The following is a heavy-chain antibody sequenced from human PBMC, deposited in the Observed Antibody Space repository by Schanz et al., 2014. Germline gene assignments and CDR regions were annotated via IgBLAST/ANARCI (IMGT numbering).Heavy chain of an antibody. J-gene: IGHJ4*02. Sequence: GASRKKSQNSVRISSKACGYTFTSYGISWVRQAPGQGLEWMRGISVHNGNTTYAQKLQGRVTMTTDTSTNTAYMELRSLRSDDTAVYYCARTSGAYVSHFDFWGQGTMVTVSS. D-gene: IGHD5-12*01. CDR3: ARTSGAYVSHFDF. V-gene: IGHV1-18*01. CDR1: GYTFTSYG. CDR2: ISVHNGNT.